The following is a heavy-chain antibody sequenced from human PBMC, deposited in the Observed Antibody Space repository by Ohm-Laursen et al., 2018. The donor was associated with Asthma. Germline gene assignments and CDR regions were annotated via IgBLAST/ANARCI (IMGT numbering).Heavy chain of an antibody. CDR2: IFHSGSA. Sequence: TLSLTCTVSGGAINRGGYYWSWIRQHPGKGLEYIGYIFHSGSAYYNPSLKSRVTISLDTSNIKFSLELSSVTAADTDVYYRARCTTAVTFDSWGQGTLVTVSS. CDR3: ARCTTAVTFDS. CDR1: GGAINRGGYY. D-gene: IGHD4-17*01. J-gene: IGHJ5*01. V-gene: IGHV4-31*03.